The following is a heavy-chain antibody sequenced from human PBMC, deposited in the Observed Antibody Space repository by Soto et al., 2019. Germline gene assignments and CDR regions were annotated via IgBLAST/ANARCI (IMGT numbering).Heavy chain of an antibody. CDR2: IIPILGIA. J-gene: IGHJ5*02. Sequence: SVKVSCKASGGTFSSYTISWVRQAPGQGLEWMGRIIPILGIANYAQKFQGRVTITADKSTSTAYMELSSLRSEDTAVYYCARDYGDIVATIYLGWFDPWGQGTLVTVSS. V-gene: IGHV1-69*04. D-gene: IGHD5-12*01. CDR3: ARDYGDIVATIYLGWFDP. CDR1: GGTFSSYT.